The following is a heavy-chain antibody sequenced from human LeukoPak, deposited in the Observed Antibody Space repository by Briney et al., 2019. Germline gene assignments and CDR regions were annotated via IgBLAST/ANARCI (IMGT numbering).Heavy chain of an antibody. CDR3: AKEALWGSWYFDY. CDR2: VAGDGGAK. D-gene: IGHD3-16*01. Sequence: GGSLRLSCEASGLTFSSHGMHWVRQAPGKGLEWVAVVAGDGGAKFYADSVRGRFTISRDNSRNTVLLQLNSLRTEDTAVYYCAKEALWGSWYFDYWVRGALVTVSS. J-gene: IGHJ4*02. CDR1: GLTFSSHG. V-gene: IGHV3-30*18.